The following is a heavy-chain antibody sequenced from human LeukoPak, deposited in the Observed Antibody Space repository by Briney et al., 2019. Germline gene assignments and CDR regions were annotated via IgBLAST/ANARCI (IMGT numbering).Heavy chain of an antibody. V-gene: IGHV1-3*04. D-gene: IGHD3-22*01. Sequence: GESLKISCKGSGYSFTSYWIGWVRQMPGKGLEWMGWINTGNGNTKYSQKFQGRVTITRDTSASTAYMELSSLRSEDTAVYYCARDYYDSSALRLDYWGQGTLVTVSS. CDR1: GYSFTSYW. J-gene: IGHJ4*02. CDR2: INTGNGNT. CDR3: ARDYYDSSALRLDY.